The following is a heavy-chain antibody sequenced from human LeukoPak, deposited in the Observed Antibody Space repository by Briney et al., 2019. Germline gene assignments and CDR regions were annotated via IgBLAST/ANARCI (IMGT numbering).Heavy chain of an antibody. D-gene: IGHD2-21*02. CDR1: GYTLTELS. V-gene: IGHV1-24*01. Sequence: ASVKVSCKVSGYTLTELSMHWVRQAPGKGLEWMGGFDPEDGETIYAQKFQGRVTMTEDTSTDTAYMELSSLRSEDTAVYYCATYVVVTAIRWFDPWGQGTLVTVSS. J-gene: IGHJ5*02. CDR2: FDPEDGET. CDR3: ATYVVVTAIRWFDP.